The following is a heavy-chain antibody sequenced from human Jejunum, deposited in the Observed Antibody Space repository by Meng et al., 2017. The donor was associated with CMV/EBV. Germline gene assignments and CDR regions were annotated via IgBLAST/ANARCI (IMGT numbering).Heavy chain of an antibody. CDR2: ISSSGLDS. CDR3: ARNYDFWSGYYGTDY. Sequence: GFTFSSFAMNWVRRAPGRGLEWVSFISSSGLDSYYVDSVKGRFTISRDNSKNSLYLQMNSLRAEDTAVYYCARNYDFWSGYYGTDYWGQGTLVTVSS. CDR1: GFTFSSFA. J-gene: IGHJ4*02. D-gene: IGHD3-3*01. V-gene: IGHV3-23*01.